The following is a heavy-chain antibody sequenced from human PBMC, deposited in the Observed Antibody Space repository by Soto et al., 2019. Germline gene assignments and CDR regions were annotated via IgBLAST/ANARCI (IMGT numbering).Heavy chain of an antibody. V-gene: IGHV4-4*02. D-gene: IGHD4-17*01. CDR1: GGSISSSNW. Sequence: QVQLQESGPGLVKPSGTLSLTCAVSGGSISSSNWWSWVRQPPGKGLEGMGEIYHSGSTNYNPSLKIRVTISVDKSKNQFSLKLSSVTAADTAVYYCARDFGGDYGRDYYFDYWGQGTLVTVSS. J-gene: IGHJ4*02. CDR3: ARDFGGDYGRDYYFDY. CDR2: IYHSGST.